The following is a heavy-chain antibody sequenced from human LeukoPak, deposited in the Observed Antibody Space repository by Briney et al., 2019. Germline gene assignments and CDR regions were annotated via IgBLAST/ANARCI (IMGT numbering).Heavy chain of an antibody. CDR3: ARQEIAASTTEDFDY. D-gene: IGHD6-6*01. V-gene: IGHV4-39*01. J-gene: IGHJ4*02. Sequence: PSETLSLTCTVSGGSISSSRYHWGWIRQPPGKGLEWIASIYYSGSSYYNPSLKSRVTISADTSKNQFSLRLSSVTAADTAVYYCARQEIAASTTEDFDYWGQGALVTVSS. CDR1: GGSISSSRYH. CDR2: IYYSGSS.